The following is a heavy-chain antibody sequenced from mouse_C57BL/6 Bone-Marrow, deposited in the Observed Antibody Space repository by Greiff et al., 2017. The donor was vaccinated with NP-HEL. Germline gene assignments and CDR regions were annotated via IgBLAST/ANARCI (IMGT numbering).Heavy chain of an antibody. D-gene: IGHD2-1*01. J-gene: IGHJ3*01. V-gene: IGHV1-81*01. CDR3: ARRGAIPMVPGGFAY. Sequence: QVQLQQSGAELARPGASVKLSCKASGYTFTSYGISWVKQRTGQGLEWIGEIYPRSGNTYYNEKFKGKATLTADKSSSTAYMELRSLTSEDSAVYFCARRGAIPMVPGGFAYWGRGTLVTVSA. CDR2: IYPRSGNT. CDR1: GYTFTSYG.